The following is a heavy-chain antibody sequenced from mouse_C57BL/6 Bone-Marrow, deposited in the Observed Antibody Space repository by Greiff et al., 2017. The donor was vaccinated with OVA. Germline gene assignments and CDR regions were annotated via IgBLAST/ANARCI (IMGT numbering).Heavy chain of an antibody. J-gene: IGHJ4*01. Sequence: VQLQQSGAELVRPGASVKLSCTASGFNIKDDYMHWVKQRPEQGLEWIGWIDPENGDTEYASKFQGKATITADTSSNTAYLQLSSLTSEDTAVYYCTTSITTVVENYAMDYWGQGTSVTVSS. CDR1: GFNIKDDY. V-gene: IGHV14-4*01. CDR3: TTSITTVVENYAMDY. D-gene: IGHD1-1*01. CDR2: IDPENGDT.